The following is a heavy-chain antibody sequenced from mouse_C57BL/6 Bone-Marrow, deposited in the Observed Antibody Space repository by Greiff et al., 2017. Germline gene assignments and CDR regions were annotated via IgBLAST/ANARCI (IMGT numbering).Heavy chain of an antibody. V-gene: IGHV1-47*01. CDR1: GYTFTTYP. Sequence: VQLVESGAELVKPGASVKMSCKASGYTFTTYPIEWMKQNHGKSLEWIGNFHPYNDDTKYNEKFKGKATLTVEKSSSTVYLELSRLTSDDSAVYYCARPYYDGSRDWYFDVWGTGTTVTVSS. D-gene: IGHD1-1*01. CDR3: ARPYYDGSRDWYFDV. CDR2: FHPYNDDT. J-gene: IGHJ1*03.